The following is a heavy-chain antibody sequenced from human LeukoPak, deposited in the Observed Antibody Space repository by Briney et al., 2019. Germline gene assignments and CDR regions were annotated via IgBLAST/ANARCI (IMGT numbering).Heavy chain of an antibody. CDR1: GYSISSGHY. V-gene: IGHV4-38-2*02. J-gene: IGHJ4*02. D-gene: IGHD2-2*01. Sequence: PSETLSLTCNVSGYSISSGHYWAWIRQPPGKGLEGIGSISYRGDTYYNPSLKSRATMSVDSSKSQLSLKVRSVTAADTAVYFCARSLRDTSSTAGYDSWGQGTLVTVSS. CDR3: ARSLRDTSSTAGYDS. CDR2: ISYRGDT.